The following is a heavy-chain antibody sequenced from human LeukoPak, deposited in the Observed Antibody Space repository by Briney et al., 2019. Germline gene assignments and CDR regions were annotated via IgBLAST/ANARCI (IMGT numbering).Heavy chain of an antibody. J-gene: IGHJ3*02. CDR2: ISSSSSYI. D-gene: IGHD3-10*01. CDR1: GFTFSSYS. CDR3: ARVRGYYSGAFDI. Sequence: PGRSLRLSCAASGFTFSSYSMNWVRQAPGKGLEWVSSISSSSSYIYYADSVKGRFTISRDNAKNSLYLQMNSLRAEDTAVYYCARVRGYYSGAFDIWGQGTMVTVSS. V-gene: IGHV3-21*01.